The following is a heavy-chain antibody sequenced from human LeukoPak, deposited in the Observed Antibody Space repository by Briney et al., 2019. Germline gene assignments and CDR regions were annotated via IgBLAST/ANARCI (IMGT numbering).Heavy chain of an antibody. CDR2: ISWNSGSI. J-gene: IGHJ3*02. CDR1: GFTFDDYA. Sequence: PGRSLRLSCGASGFTFDDYAMHWVRQAPGKGLEWVSGISWNSGSIGYADSVKGRFTISRDNAKNSLYLQMNSLRAEDMALYYCASQKLGYCSGGSCYGDAFDIWGQGTMVTVSS. D-gene: IGHD2-15*01. V-gene: IGHV3-9*03. CDR3: ASQKLGYCSGGSCYGDAFDI.